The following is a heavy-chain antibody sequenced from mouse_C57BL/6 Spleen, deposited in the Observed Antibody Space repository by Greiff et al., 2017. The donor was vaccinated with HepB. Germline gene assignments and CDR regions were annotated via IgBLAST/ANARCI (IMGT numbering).Heavy chain of an antibody. CDR2: INPSTGGT. V-gene: IGHV1-42*01. CDR1: GYSFTGYY. J-gene: IGHJ2*01. D-gene: IGHD1-1*01. CDR3: ARPNYYGSSFPFDY. Sequence: EVKLVESGPELVKPGASVKISCKASGYSFTGYYMNWVKRSPEKSLEWIGEINPSTGGTTYNQKFKAKATLTVDKSSSTAYMQLKSLTSEDSAVYYCARPNYYGSSFPFDYWGQGTTLTVSS.